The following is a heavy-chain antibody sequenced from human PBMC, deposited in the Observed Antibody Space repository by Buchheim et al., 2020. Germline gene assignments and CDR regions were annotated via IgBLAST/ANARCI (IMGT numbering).Heavy chain of an antibody. CDR3: ARRAKRLYYYYYYGMDV. J-gene: IGHJ6*02. Sequence: QVQLQQWGAGLLKPSETLSLTCAVYGGSFSGYYWSWIRQPPGKGLEWIGEINHSGSTNYNPSLKSRVTISVDTSKNQFSLKLSSVTAADTAVYYCARRAKRLYYYYYYGMDVWGQGAT. CDR1: GGSFSGYY. V-gene: IGHV4-34*01. D-gene: IGHD1-26*01. CDR2: INHSGST.